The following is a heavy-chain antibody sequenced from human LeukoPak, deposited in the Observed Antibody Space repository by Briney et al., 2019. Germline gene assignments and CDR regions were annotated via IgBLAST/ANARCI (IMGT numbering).Heavy chain of an antibody. CDR1: GFTFSSYA. CDR2: ISGSGDNT. CDR3: ARGRGYCSGGSCYDYFDY. Sequence: GGSLRLSCAASGFTFSSYAMSWVRQVPGKGLEWVSVISGSGDNTYYADSVKGRFTISRDNSKNTLYLQMNSLRAEDTAVYYCARGRGYCSGGSCYDYFDYWGQGTLVTVSS. D-gene: IGHD2-15*01. V-gene: IGHV3-23*01. J-gene: IGHJ4*02.